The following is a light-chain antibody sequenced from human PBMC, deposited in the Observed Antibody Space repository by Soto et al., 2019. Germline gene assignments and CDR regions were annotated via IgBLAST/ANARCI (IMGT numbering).Light chain of an antibody. J-gene: IGKJ3*01. CDR1: QSVSSSS. CDR2: GAS. Sequence: EIVLTQSPGTLSLSPGERATLSCRASQSVSSSSLAWYQQKPGQAPRLLIYGASSRATGIPDRFSGSGSGTDFTLTISRLEAEDFEVYYCQQYGSSPLFTFVPGTKVDIK. CDR3: QQYGSSPLFT. V-gene: IGKV3-20*01.